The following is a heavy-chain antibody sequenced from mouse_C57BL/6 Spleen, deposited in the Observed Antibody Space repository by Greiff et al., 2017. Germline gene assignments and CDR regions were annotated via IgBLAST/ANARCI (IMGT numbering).Heavy chain of an antibody. Sequence: EVMLVESGGGLVQPGGSMKLSCVASGFTFSNYWMNWVRQSPEKGLEWVAQIRLKSDNYATHYAESVKGRFTISRDDSKSSVYLQMNNLRAEDTGIYYCTDGYYSLYAMDYWGQGTSVTVSS. CDR2: IRLKSDNYAT. CDR1: GFTFSNYW. J-gene: IGHJ4*01. D-gene: IGHD2-3*01. V-gene: IGHV6-3*01. CDR3: TDGYYSLYAMDY.